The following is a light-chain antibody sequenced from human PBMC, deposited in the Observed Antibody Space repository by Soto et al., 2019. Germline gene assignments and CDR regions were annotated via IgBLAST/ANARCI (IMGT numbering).Light chain of an antibody. CDR3: SSYTSGSTLVV. CDR2: DVS. V-gene: IGLV2-14*01. J-gene: IGLJ2*01. CDR1: SSDVGGYNY. Sequence: QSALTQPXSVSXSPGQXITXXCTGTSSDVGGYNYVSWYQQHPGKAPKLMIYDVSNRPSGVSNRFSGSKSGNTASLTISGLQAEDEADYYCSSYTSGSTLVVFGGGTKLTVL.